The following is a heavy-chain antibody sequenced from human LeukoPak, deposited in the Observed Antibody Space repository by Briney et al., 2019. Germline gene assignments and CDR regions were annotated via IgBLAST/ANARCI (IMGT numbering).Heavy chain of an antibody. D-gene: IGHD6-19*01. Sequence: SETLSLTCTVSGASISSYYWSWIRQPPGKGLEWIGYIYYSGSTNYNPSLKSRVTISVDTSKNQFSLKLSSVTAADTAVYYCARQRTGAVAGPYDYWGQGTLVTVSS. CDR3: ARQRTGAVAGPYDY. V-gene: IGHV4-59*08. J-gene: IGHJ4*02. CDR1: GASISSYY. CDR2: IYYSGST.